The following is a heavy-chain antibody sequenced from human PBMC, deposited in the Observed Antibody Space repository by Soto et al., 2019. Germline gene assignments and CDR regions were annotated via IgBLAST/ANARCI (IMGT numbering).Heavy chain of an antibody. CDR1: GFTFSSYW. Sequence: EVQLVESGGGLVQPGGSLRLSCAASGFTFSSYWMHWVRQAPGKGLVWVSRINSDGSSTSYADSVKGRFTISRDNAKNTLYLQMNSLRAEDTAVYYCARDAIAARALTASDYWGQGTLVTVSS. J-gene: IGHJ4*02. CDR2: INSDGSST. V-gene: IGHV3-74*01. D-gene: IGHD6-6*01. CDR3: ARDAIAARALTASDY.